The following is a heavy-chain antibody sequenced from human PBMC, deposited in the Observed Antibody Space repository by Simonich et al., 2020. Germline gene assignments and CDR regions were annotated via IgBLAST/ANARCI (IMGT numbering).Heavy chain of an antibody. CDR2: INPNSGGT. D-gene: IGHD7-27*01. J-gene: IGHJ6*03. CDR1: GYTFTGYY. V-gene: IGHV1-2*02. Sequence: QVQLVQSGAEVKKPGASVKVSCKASGYTFTGYYMHWVRQAPGQGLEGMGGINPNSGGTNYAQKFQCMVTMTRDTSSSTAYRELSRLRSDDTAVYYCARGALTGDYYYMDVWGKGTTVTVSS. CDR3: ARGALTGDYYYMDV.